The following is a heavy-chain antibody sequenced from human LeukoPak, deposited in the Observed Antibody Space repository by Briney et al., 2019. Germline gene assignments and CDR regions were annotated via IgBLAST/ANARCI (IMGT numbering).Heavy chain of an antibody. CDR3: ASDWSWGVDY. CDR1: GFTFSSYW. Sequence: GGSLRLSCAASGFTFSSYWMNWVRQAPGKGLEWVANIKQDGGEIYYVDSVKGRFTISRDNAKNSLFLQMNSLRVEDTAVYFCASDWSWGVDYWGQGTLGTVSS. CDR2: IKQDGGEI. V-gene: IGHV3-7*01. D-gene: IGHD1-26*01. J-gene: IGHJ4*02.